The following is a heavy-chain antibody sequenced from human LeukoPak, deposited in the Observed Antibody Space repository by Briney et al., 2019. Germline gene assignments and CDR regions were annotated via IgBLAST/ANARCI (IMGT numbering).Heavy chain of an antibody. Sequence: GGSLRLSCAASGFTFSSYSMDWVRQAPGKGLEWVSSISTSSSYIYYSDSVKGRFTTSRDNAKNSLYLHMNSLSAEDTAVYYCARGNENYCGGDCYLDYWGQGTLLTVSS. V-gene: IGHV3-21*01. CDR2: ISTSSSYI. J-gene: IGHJ4*02. D-gene: IGHD2-21*02. CDR1: GFTFSSYS. CDR3: ARGNENYCGGDCYLDY.